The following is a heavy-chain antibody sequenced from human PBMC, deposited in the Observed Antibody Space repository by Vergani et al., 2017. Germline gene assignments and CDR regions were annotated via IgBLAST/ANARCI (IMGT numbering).Heavy chain of an antibody. V-gene: IGHV3-23*04. Sequence: EVQPVESGGGLVKPGGSLRLSCTTSVFTFSSACPMTWVRQAPGKGLEWVSAISARYPSTYYADSVKGRFTISRDNSNNMLYLQMNSLRAKDTAVYYCARLSYDTTPYLQGGYDCWGQGTLVSVSS. CDR2: ISARYPST. CDR1: VFTFSSACP. D-gene: IGHD3-22*01. CDR3: ARLSYDTTPYLQGGYDC. J-gene: IGHJ4*02.